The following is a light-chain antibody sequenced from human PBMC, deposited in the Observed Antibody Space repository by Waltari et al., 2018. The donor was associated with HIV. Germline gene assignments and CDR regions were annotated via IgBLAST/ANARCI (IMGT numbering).Light chain of an antibody. J-gene: IGKJ1*01. CDR2: GAS. CDR1: QSVSSD. Sequence: IVLTQSPGTLSLSPGESATISCRASQSVSSDLAWYHQRPGQAPRLLIYGASNRATGIPDRFSGSGSGTDFTLSINSLEPEDFAIYYCQHYTSSPTWTFGQGTKVEIK. V-gene: IGKV3-20*01. CDR3: QHYTSSPTWT.